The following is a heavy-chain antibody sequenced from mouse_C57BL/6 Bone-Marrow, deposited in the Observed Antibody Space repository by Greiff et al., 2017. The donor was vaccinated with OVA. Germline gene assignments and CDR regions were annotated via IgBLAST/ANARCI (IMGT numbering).Heavy chain of an antibody. CDR3: ASWGSRGY. D-gene: IGHD1-1*01. J-gene: IGHJ2*01. CDR1: GYTFTSYG. V-gene: IGHV1-72*01. Sequence: QVQLQQPGADFVKPGASLKLSCTASGYTFTSYGMPWVKQRPGRGLEWIGRIDPNGGGIKYNETVKGRATLTLDNPSSTAYLQLSSMTSEDSAGYYCASWGSRGYWGPGTTLTVAS. CDR2: IDPNGGGI.